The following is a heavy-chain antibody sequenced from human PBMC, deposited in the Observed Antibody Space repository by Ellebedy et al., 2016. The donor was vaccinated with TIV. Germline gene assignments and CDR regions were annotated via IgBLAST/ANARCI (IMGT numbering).Heavy chain of an antibody. V-gene: IGHV1-18*04. J-gene: IGHJ3*01. CDR3: ARLAAGSPVW. CDR2: ISAYNGNT. CDR1: GYTFTYRY. Sequence: AASVKVSCKASGYTFTYRYLHWVRQAPGQGLEWMGWISAYNGNTNYAQKLQGRVTMTTDTSTSTAYMELRSLRSDDTAVYYCARLAAGSPVWWGQGTMVTVSS. D-gene: IGHD6-13*01.